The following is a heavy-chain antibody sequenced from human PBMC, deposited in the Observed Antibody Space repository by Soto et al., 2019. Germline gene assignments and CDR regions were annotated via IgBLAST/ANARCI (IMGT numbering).Heavy chain of an antibody. V-gene: IGHV1-18*01. J-gene: IGHJ4*02. CDR3: ARPYYYDSSGYYFDY. Sequence: PSVKVSCKASGYTFTSYGIIWVRQAPGQGLEWMGWISAYNGNTNYAQKLQGRVTMTTDTSTSTAYMELRSLRSDDTAVYYCARPYYYDSSGYYFDYWGQGTLVTVSS. D-gene: IGHD3-22*01. CDR1: GYTFTSYG. CDR2: ISAYNGNT.